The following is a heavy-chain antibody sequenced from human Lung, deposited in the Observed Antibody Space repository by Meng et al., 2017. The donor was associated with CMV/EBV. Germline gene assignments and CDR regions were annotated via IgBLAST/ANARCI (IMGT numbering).Heavy chain of an antibody. CDR2: IQPDDTHI. CDR1: QYTFSNYW. V-gene: IGHV5-51*01. Sequence: GEXXTISCKTSQYTFSNYWIGWVRQIPGKGLEWMGIIQPDDTHIRNSPSYQGQVTLSVDKSITTSYLQWSSLKASDTAMYYCAIDKTTWVWFEDWGQGTQVTVSS. D-gene: IGHD1-1*01. J-gene: IGHJ5*02. CDR3: AIDKTTWVWFED.